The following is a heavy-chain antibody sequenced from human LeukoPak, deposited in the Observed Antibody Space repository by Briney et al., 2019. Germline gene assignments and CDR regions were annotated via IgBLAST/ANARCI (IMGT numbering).Heavy chain of an antibody. CDR2: INHSGST. D-gene: IGHD3-10*01. CDR3: ARGPFRGGSGSHYNY. V-gene: IGHV4-34*01. J-gene: IGHJ4*02. CDR1: GGSFSGYY. Sequence: SETLSLTCAVYGGSFSGYYWSWIRQPPGKGLEWIGEINHSGSTNYNPSLKSRVTISVDTSKNQFSLKLSSVTAADTAVYYCARGPFRGGSGSHYNYWGQGTLVTVSS.